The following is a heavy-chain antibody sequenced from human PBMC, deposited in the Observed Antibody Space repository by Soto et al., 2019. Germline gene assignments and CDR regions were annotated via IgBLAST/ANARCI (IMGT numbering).Heavy chain of an antibody. D-gene: IGHD6-19*01. Sequence: EVQLVESGGGLIQAGGSLRLSCAASGFTVRTNDMSWVRQAPGKGLEWIALIHRVENSKYSDSTYYADSVRDRFTISKDNSKNTVDFQMNDLSAEDTAMYYCEREGSGPFDYWGQGSLVTVSS. CDR1: GFTVRTND. CDR3: EREGSGPFDY. J-gene: IGHJ4*02. CDR2: IHRVENSKYSDST. V-gene: IGHV3-66*01.